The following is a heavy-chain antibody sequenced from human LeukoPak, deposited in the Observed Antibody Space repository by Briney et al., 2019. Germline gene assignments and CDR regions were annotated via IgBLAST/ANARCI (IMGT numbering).Heavy chain of an antibody. V-gene: IGHV3-15*01. D-gene: IGHD5-12*01. CDR2: IKSKLDGGPT. CDR1: GFTLSTYW. CDR3: VTHSGYNYESH. Sequence: PGGSLRLSCAASGFTLSTYWMHWVRQVPGKGLEWIGRIKSKLDGGPTDYAAPVKGRFTISRDDSKSTLYLQMNSLKTEDTAVYFCVTHSGYNYESHWGQGTLVTVSS. J-gene: IGHJ4*02.